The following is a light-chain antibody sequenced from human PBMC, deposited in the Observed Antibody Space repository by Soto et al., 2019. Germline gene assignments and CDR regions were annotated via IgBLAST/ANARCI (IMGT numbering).Light chain of an antibody. Sequence: QPVLTQPPSASGTPGQRVTISCSGSSSNIGSNYVYWYQQLPGTAPTLLIYRNDQRPSGVPDRFSGSKSGTSASLAISGLRSEDEADYYCAAWDDSLSGVVFGGGTKLTVL. CDR3: AAWDDSLSGVV. CDR1: SSNIGSNY. J-gene: IGLJ2*01. V-gene: IGLV1-47*01. CDR2: RND.